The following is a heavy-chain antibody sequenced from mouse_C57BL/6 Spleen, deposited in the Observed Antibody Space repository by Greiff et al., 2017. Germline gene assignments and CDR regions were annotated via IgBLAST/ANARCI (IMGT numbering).Heavy chain of an antibody. D-gene: IGHD4-1*01. V-gene: IGHV1-42*01. CDR2: INPSTGGT. Sequence: VQLQQSGPELVKPGASVKISCKASGYSFTGYYMNWVKQSPEKSLEWIGEINPSTGGTTYNQKFKAKATLTVDKSSSTAYMQLKSLTSEDSAVYYCARWGWDDYWGQGTTLTVSS. CDR3: ARWGWDDY. CDR1: GYSFTGYY. J-gene: IGHJ2*01.